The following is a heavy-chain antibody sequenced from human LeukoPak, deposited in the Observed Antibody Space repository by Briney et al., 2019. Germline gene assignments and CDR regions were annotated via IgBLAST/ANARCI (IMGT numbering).Heavy chain of an antibody. J-gene: IGHJ6*02. CDR3: ARETTAVAGKGPNYCYYYGMDV. CDR2: INPSGGST. Sequence: ASVKVSCKASGYTFTSYYMHWVRQAPGQGLEWMGIINPSGGSTSYAQKFQGRVTMTRDTSTSTVYMELSSLRSEDTAVYYCARETTAVAGKGPNYCYYYGMDVWGQGTTVTVSS. V-gene: IGHV1-46*01. CDR1: GYTFTSYY. D-gene: IGHD6-19*01.